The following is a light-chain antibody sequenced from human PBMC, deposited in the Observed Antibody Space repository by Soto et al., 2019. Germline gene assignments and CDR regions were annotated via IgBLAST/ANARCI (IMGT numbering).Light chain of an antibody. J-gene: IGLJ1*01. CDR2: NNN. CDR3: AAWDESLNGFV. CDR1: SSNIGSNT. V-gene: IGLV1-44*01. Sequence: QSVLTQPPSASGTPGQRVTISCSGSSSNIGSNTVNWYQQLPGTAPKLLIYNNNQRPSSVPDRFSGSKSGTSASLAISGLQFEDEADYYCAAWDESLNGFVFGTGTKLTVL.